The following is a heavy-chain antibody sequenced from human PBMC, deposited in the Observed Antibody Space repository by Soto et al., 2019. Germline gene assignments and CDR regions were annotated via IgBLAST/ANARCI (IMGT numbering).Heavy chain of an antibody. D-gene: IGHD3-22*01. CDR1: GGTFSSYA. J-gene: IGHJ4*02. CDR2: IIPIFGTA. V-gene: IGHV1-69*13. Sequence: GASVKVSCKASGGTFSSYAISWVRQAPGQGLEWMGGIIPIFGTANYAQKFQGRVTITADESTSTAYMELSSLRSEDTAVYYCARTMDYYDSSGYLDVYFDYWGQGTLVTVSS. CDR3: ARTMDYYDSSGYLDVYFDY.